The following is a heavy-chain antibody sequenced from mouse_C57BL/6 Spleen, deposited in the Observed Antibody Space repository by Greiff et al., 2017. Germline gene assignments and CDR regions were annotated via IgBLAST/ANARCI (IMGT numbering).Heavy chain of an antibody. D-gene: IGHD1-2*01. Sequence: QVQLQQSGAELVRPGASVTLSCKASGYTFTDYEMHWVKQTPVHGLEWIGAIDPETGGTAYNQKFKGKAILTADKSSSTAYMELRSLTSEDSAVYYCTRPYYGPFDYWGQGTTLTVSS. CDR2: IDPETGGT. CDR1: GYTFTDYE. CDR3: TRPYYGPFDY. V-gene: IGHV1-15*01. J-gene: IGHJ2*01.